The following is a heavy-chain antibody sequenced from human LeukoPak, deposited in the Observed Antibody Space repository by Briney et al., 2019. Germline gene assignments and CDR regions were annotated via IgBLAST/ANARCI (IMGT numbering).Heavy chain of an antibody. CDR1: VFSSSNYW. Sequence: GGSLRLSCAASVFSSSNYWMNWVRQAPGKGREWVANIKQDGSEKNYVDSVKGRFSIPRDNAKNSLILQMNSLRDEDTAVYYCARGVWAPFDSWGQGTLVSVSS. J-gene: IGHJ4*02. CDR2: IKQDGSEK. V-gene: IGHV3-7*01. CDR3: ARGVWAPFDS. D-gene: IGHD7-27*01.